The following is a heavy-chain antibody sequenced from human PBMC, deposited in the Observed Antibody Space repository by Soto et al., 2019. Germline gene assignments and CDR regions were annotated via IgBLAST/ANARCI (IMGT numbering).Heavy chain of an antibody. CDR3: PIEYSSSPPYYPIGY. Sequence: QVQLVQSGADVKKPGSSVKVSCKASGGTFSSYSISWVRQAPGQGLEWMGGIIPIFGTANYAQKFQGRVTITADESTSTAYMELSSMRSEDTAVYSCPIEYSSSPPYYPIGYWGQGTLVTVAS. D-gene: IGHD3-22*01. J-gene: IGHJ4*02. CDR2: IIPIFGTA. CDR1: GGTFSSYS. V-gene: IGHV1-69*01.